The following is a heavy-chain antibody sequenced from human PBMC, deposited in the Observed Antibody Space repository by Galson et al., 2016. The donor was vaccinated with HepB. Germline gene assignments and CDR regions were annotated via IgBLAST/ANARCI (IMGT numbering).Heavy chain of an antibody. J-gene: IGHJ6*02. CDR3: AIQGKYDSSTDFYDYDMDV. CDR2: ITPIFDKA. V-gene: IGHV1-69*06. Sequence: SVKVSCKASGDSFRNYGFSWVRQAPGEGLEWMGGITPIFDKANYALKFEGRVTITADTSTRTAYMELSSLRSEDTAVYYCAIQGKYDSSTDFYDYDMDVWGQGTTVIVSS. CDR1: GDSFRNYG. D-gene: IGHD3-22*01.